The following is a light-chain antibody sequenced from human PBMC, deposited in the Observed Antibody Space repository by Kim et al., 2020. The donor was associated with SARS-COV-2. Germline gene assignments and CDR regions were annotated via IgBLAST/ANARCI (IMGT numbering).Light chain of an antibody. CDR2: DVS. CDR3: QQYTDGPRT. V-gene: IGKV3-15*01. CDR1: QTGSIH. Sequence: SGSPGKRAALSGRDTQTGSIHLAWYQQKPGQAPRRLIYDVSTRATGIPARFSGSGSGTEFTLTISSLQSEELAPYFCQQYTDGPRTFGGGTKLEI. J-gene: IGKJ4*01.